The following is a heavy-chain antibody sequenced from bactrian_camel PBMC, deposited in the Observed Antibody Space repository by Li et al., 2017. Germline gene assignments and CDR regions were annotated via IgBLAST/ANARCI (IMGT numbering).Heavy chain of an antibody. CDR1: GYIFNSHC. CDR2: IDTAGAP. V-gene: IGHV3S1*01. J-gene: IGHJ4*01. CDR3: AADNVNLQLARHYSY. Sequence: VQLVESGGASVQAGGSLRLSCAASGYIFNSHCMAWFRQLPGKEREGVAAIDTAGAPTYTYAVAGRFTISKDNVKNTPYLQMNDLKSEDTAMYYCAADNVNLQLARHYSYWGQGTQVTVS. D-gene: IGHD7*01.